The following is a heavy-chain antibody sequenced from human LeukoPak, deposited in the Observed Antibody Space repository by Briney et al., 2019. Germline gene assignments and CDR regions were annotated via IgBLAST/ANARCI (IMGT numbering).Heavy chain of an antibody. J-gene: IGHJ3*02. CDR3: ARGHVWFGESRNAFDI. D-gene: IGHD3-10*01. Sequence: ASVKVSCKASGYTFTSYDINWVRQAPGQGLEWMGWMNPNSGNTGYAQKFQGRVTMTRNTSISTAYMELSSLRSEDTAVYYCARGHVWFGESRNAFDIWGQGTMVTVSS. V-gene: IGHV1-8*01. CDR2: MNPNSGNT. CDR1: GYTFTSYD.